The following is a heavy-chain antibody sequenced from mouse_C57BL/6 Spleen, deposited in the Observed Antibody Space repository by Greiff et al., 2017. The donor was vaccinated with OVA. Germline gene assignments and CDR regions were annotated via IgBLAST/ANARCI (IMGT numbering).Heavy chain of an antibody. CDR3: AKKGPYGSSYWYFDV. Sequence: QVQLQQSGPGLVQPSQSLSITCTVSGFSLTSYGVHWVRQSPGKGLEWLGVIWRGGSTDYNAAFMSRLSITKDNSKSQVFFKMNSLQADDTAIYYCAKKGPYGSSYWYFDVWGTGTTVTVSS. V-gene: IGHV2-5*01. CDR1: GFSLTSYG. D-gene: IGHD1-1*01. CDR2: IWRGGST. J-gene: IGHJ1*03.